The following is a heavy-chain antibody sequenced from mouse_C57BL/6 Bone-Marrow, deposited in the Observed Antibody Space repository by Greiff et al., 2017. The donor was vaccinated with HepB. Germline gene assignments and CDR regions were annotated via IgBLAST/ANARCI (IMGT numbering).Heavy chain of an antibody. CDR2: FYPGSGSI. J-gene: IGHJ1*03. CDR1: GYTFTEYT. Sequence: VQLQESGAELVKPGASVKLSCKASGYTFTEYTIHWVKQRSGQGLEWIGWFYPGSGSIKYNEKFKDKATLTADKSSSTVYMELSRLTSEDSAVYFCARHEDITTVVATGYFDVWGTGTTVTVSS. V-gene: IGHV1-62-2*01. CDR3: ARHEDITTVVATGYFDV. D-gene: IGHD1-1*01.